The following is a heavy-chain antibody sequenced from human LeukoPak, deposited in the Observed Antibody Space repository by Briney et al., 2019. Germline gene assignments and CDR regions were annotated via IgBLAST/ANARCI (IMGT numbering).Heavy chain of an antibody. CDR3: AKGGDYGDYVGGFDY. J-gene: IGHJ4*02. D-gene: IGHD4-17*01. CDR1: GFTFSSYG. V-gene: IGHV3-30*02. Sequence: GGSLRLSCAASGFTFSSYGMHWVRQAPGKGLEWVTFIRYDGSNKHYADSVKGRFTISRDNSKNTLYLQMNSLRAGDTAVYYCAKGGDYGDYVGGFDYWGQGTLVTVSS. CDR2: IRYDGSNK.